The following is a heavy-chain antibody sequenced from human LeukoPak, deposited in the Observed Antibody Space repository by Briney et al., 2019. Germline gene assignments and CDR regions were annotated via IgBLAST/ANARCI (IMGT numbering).Heavy chain of an antibody. CDR2: IRRSGSAV. CDR3: ARERYSRSSHDALDL. D-gene: IGHD6-6*01. V-gene: IGHV3-21*01. CDR1: EFTFSSHF. J-gene: IGHJ3*01. Sequence: GGSLRLSCAASEFTFSSHFMNWVRQAPGKGLEWVSTIRRSGSAVLYADSLKGRFTISRDNAKNSLYLQMNSLRPEDTAVYYCARERYSRSSHDALDLWGRETMVAVAS.